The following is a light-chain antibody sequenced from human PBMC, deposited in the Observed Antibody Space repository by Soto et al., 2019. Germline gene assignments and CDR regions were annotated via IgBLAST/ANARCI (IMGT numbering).Light chain of an antibody. Sequence: EIVLTQSPGTLSLSPGERATLSCRASQSVSSSYLAWYQQKPGQAPRLLIYGASSRATGIPDRFSGSGSGTDFTLTISRLEPEEFALYYCQQYGSSLWTFGQGTKVEIK. CDR2: GAS. V-gene: IGKV3-20*01. J-gene: IGKJ1*01. CDR1: QSVSSSY. CDR3: QQYGSSLWT.